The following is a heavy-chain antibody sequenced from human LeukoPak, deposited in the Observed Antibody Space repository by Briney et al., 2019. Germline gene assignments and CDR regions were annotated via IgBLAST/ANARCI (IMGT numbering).Heavy chain of an antibody. CDR2: ISGSGGST. Sequence: PGGSLRLSCAASGFTFSSYAMSWVRQAPGKGLEWVSAISGSGGSTYYADSVKGRFTISRDNSKNTLYLQMNSLRAEDTAVYYWATEHYDFWSGYSYYFDYWGQGTLVTVSS. V-gene: IGHV3-23*01. CDR1: GFTFSSYA. D-gene: IGHD3-3*01. CDR3: ATEHYDFWSGYSYYFDY. J-gene: IGHJ4*02.